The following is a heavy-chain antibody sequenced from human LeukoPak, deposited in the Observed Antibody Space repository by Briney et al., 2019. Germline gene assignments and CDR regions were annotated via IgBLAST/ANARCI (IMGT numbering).Heavy chain of an antibody. CDR1: GFTFSSYW. CDR2: IYYSGST. Sequence: GSLRLSCAASGFTFSSYWMSWVRQPPGKGLEWIGSIYYSGSTYYNPSLKSRVTISVDTSKNQFSLKLSSVTAADTAVYYCATPMVRGVGVYWGQRTLVTVSS. J-gene: IGHJ4*02. D-gene: IGHD3-10*01. CDR3: ATPMVRGVGVY. V-gene: IGHV4-39*01.